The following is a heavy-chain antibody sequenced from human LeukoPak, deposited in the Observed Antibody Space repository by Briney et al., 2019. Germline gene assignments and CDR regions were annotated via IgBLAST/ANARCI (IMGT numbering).Heavy chain of an antibody. CDR2: ISWNSSSI. D-gene: IGHD3-22*01. CDR1: GFTFNNYA. Sequence: GGSLRLSGAASGFTFNNYAMNWVRQAPGKGLEWVSGISWNSSSIDYADSVKGRFTISRDNAKNSLYLQMNRPRAEDTALYYCAKSLDYYDSSGYYLGTFDYWGQGTLVTVSS. V-gene: IGHV3-9*01. J-gene: IGHJ4*02. CDR3: AKSLDYYDSSGYYLGTFDY.